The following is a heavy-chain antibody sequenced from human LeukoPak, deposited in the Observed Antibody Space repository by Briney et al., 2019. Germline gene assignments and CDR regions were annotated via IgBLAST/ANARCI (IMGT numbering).Heavy chain of an antibody. CDR3: AKSREEIRGLDAFDI. J-gene: IGHJ3*02. CDR2: IYYSGST. CDR1: GGSISSDDYC. Sequence: PSQTLSLTCSVSGGSISSDDYCWNWIRQHPGKGLEWIGYIYYSGSTYYNPSLKSRVALSVDTSKNQFSLKQSSLTAADTAVYYCAKSREEIRGLDAFDIWGQGTMVTVSS. V-gene: IGHV4-31*03. D-gene: IGHD5-24*01.